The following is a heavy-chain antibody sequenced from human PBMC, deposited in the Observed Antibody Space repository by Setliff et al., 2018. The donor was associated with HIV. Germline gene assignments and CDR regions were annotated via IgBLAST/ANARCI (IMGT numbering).Heavy chain of an antibody. CDR2: IDAGNGDT. D-gene: IGHD5-18*01. CDR3: ARGPPLGNSYGYVNY. J-gene: IGHJ4*02. CDR1: GYTFTSNA. Sequence: GASVKVSCKASGYTFTSNAIHWVRQAPGQSLEWMGWIDAGNGDTKYSQNFQGRVTITGDTSASTAYMELSSLRSEDTAVYYCARGPPLGNSYGYVNYWGQGTRVTVSS. V-gene: IGHV1-3*01.